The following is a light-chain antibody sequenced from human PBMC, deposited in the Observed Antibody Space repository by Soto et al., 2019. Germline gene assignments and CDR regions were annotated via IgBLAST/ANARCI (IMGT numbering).Light chain of an antibody. J-gene: IGKJ1*01. CDR2: DAS. V-gene: IGKV3-11*01. Sequence: EIVLTQSPGTLSLSPGERATLSCRASQSVSVHLAWYQQKPGQAPRLLIYDASNRATGIPARFSGSRSGTDFPLTISSLEPEDFAVYHCVQRTTWPWTCGQGSKVEIK. CDR1: QSVSVH. CDR3: VQRTTWPWT.